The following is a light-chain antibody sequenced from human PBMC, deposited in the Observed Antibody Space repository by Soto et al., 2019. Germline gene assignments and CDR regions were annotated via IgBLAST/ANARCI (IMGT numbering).Light chain of an antibody. V-gene: IGKV1-5*03. CDR3: QHYNSYPCT. CDR1: QNIDRW. CDR2: GAS. J-gene: IGKJ1*01. Sequence: DIQMTQSHSTLSASVGDRVTITCRASQNIDRWLAWYQQKPGKAPNLLIYGASSLESGVPSRFSGSGSGTEFTLTLSSLRPDDFATYYCQHYNSYPCTFGQGTKVEIK.